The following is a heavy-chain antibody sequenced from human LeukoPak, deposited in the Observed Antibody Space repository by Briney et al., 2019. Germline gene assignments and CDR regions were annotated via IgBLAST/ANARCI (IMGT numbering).Heavy chain of an antibody. J-gene: IGHJ6*02. V-gene: IGHV1-69*04. CDR3: ARDQAYCGSGSNYGMDV. D-gene: IGHD3-10*01. CDR2: IIPILGIA. Sequence: ASVKVSCKASGGTFSSYAISWVRQAPGQGLEWMGRIIPILGIANYAQKFQGRVTITADKSTSTAYMELSSLRSEDTAVYYCARDQAYCGSGSNYGMDVWGQGTTVTVSS. CDR1: GGTFSSYA.